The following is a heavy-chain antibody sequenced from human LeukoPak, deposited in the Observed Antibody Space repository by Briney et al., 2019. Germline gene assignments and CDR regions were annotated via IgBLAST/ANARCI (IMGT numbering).Heavy chain of an antibody. V-gene: IGHV4-34*01. CDR2: INHSGST. D-gene: IGHD2-21*02. CDR3: ARVHCGGDCSTFQH. CDR1: GGSFSGYY. J-gene: IGHJ1*01. Sequence: SETLSLTCAVYGGSFSGYYWSWIRQPPGKGLEWIGEINHSGSTNYNPSLKNRVTISVDTSKNQFALKLSSVTAADTAVYYCARVHCGGDCSTFQHWGQGTLVTVSS.